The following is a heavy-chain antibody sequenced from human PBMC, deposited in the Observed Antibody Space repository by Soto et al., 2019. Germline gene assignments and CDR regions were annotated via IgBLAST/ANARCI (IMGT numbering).Heavy chain of an antibody. CDR3: AHSSFVPAAPYYYYYGMDV. J-gene: IGHJ6*02. CDR1: GFSLSTSGVG. Sequence: QITLKVSGPTLVKPTQTLTLTCTFSGFSLSTSGVGVGWIRQPPGKALEWLALIYWDDDKGYSPSLKSRLTITKDTSKNQVVLTMTNMDPVDTATYYCAHSSFVPAAPYYYYYGMDVWGQGTTVTVSS. V-gene: IGHV2-5*02. CDR2: IYWDDDK. D-gene: IGHD2-2*01.